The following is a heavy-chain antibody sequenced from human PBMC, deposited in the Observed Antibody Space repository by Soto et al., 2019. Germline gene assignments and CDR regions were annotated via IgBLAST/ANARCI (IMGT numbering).Heavy chain of an antibody. CDR2: TSAYNGNT. CDR1: SYTFASYG. CDR3: ARVIAAAADFAY. V-gene: IGHV1-18*01. J-gene: IGHJ4*02. Sequence: QVQLVQSGAEVKKPGASVKVSCKASSYTFASYGISWVRQAPGQGLEWMGWTSAYNGNTNYAQKAQGTLXXXTXXSTSTAYMEPRSLRSDDTAVYYCARVIAAAADFAYWGQGTLVTVSS. D-gene: IGHD6-13*01.